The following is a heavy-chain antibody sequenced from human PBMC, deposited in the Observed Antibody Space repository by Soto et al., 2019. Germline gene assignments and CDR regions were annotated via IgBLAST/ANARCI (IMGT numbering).Heavy chain of an antibody. CDR1: GGTFSSYT. D-gene: IGHD3-16*01. Sequence: QVQLVQSGAEVKKPGSSVKVSCKASGGTFSSYTISWVRQAPGQGLEWMGRIIPILGIANYGQKFQGRVTITADKSRSTAYMELSSLRPEDTAVYYCARAPRLITFGGAGIGWGQGTLVTVSS. J-gene: IGHJ4*02. V-gene: IGHV1-69*02. CDR2: IIPILGIA. CDR3: ARAPRLITFGGAGIG.